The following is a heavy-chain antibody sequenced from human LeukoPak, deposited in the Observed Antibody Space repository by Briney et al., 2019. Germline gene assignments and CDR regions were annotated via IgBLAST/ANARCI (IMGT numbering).Heavy chain of an antibody. D-gene: IGHD3-3*01. Sequence: SETLSLTCAVYGGSFSGYYWSWIRQPPGKGLEWIGEINHSGSTNYNPSLKSRVTISVDTSKNQFSLKLSSVTAADTAVYYCARHRGRVTIFGVGPEAFDIWGQGTMVTVSS. J-gene: IGHJ3*02. V-gene: IGHV4-34*01. CDR1: GGSFSGYY. CDR2: INHSGST. CDR3: ARHRGRVTIFGVGPEAFDI.